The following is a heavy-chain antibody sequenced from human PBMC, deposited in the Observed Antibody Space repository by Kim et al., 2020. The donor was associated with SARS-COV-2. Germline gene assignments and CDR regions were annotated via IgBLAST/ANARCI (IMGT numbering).Heavy chain of an antibody. CDR3: STMLYNHCDY. J-gene: IGHJ4*02. CDR2: ICDDVTEI. CDR1: GFTFSSFT. Sequence: GGSLRLSCVASGFTFSSFTMHWVRQAPGKGLEWVSVICDDVTEIHYADSVKGRFTISRDNSKNTVYLQMSTVRAGDTAVYFCSTMLYNHCDYWGQGTLVTVSS. V-gene: IGHV3-23*03. D-gene: IGHD3-16*02.